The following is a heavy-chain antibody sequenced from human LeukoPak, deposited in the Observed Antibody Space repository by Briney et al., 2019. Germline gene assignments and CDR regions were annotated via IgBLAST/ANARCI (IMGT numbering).Heavy chain of an antibody. Sequence: GGSLRLSCAASGFTVSSNYMSWVRQAPGKGLEWVSVIYSGGSTYYADSVKGRFTISRDNSKNTLYLQMNSLRAEDTAVYYCAKDQSPYYDFWSGYYGMDVWGQGTTVTVSS. V-gene: IGHV3-53*01. CDR3: AKDQSPYYDFWSGYYGMDV. D-gene: IGHD3-3*01. CDR2: IYSGGST. CDR1: GFTVSSNY. J-gene: IGHJ6*02.